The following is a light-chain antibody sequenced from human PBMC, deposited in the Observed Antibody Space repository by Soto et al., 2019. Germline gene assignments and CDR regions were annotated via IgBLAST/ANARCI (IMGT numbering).Light chain of an antibody. CDR2: AAT. J-gene: IGKJ1*01. CDR1: ESVSNT. V-gene: IGKV3-15*01. Sequence: EIVMTQSPATLSVSPGERATVSCRASESVSNTLAWYQQKPGQSPRLLIYAATTRATGIPARFSGSGSGAEFTLTIRNLQSEDFAIYYCQQYNNWPPGTFGQGTKVEVK. CDR3: QQYNNWPPGT.